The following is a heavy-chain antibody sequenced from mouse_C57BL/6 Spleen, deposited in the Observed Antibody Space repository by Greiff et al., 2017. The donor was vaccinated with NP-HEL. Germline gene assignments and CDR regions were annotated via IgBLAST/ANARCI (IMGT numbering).Heavy chain of an antibody. CDR3: ARWDYGSSYDAMDY. Sequence: VQLQQPGAELVRPGSSVKLSCKASGYTFTSYWMHWVKQRPIQGLEWIGNIDPSDSETHYNQKFKDKATLTVDKSSSTAYMQLSSLTSEDSAVYYCARWDYGSSYDAMDYWGQGTSVTVSS. J-gene: IGHJ4*01. D-gene: IGHD1-1*01. CDR1: GYTFTSYW. V-gene: IGHV1-52*01. CDR2: IDPSDSET.